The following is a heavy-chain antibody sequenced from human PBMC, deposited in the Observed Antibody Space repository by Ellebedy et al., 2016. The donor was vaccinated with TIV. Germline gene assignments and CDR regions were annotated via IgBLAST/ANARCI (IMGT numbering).Heavy chain of an antibody. J-gene: IGHJ6*02. CDR2: IDPSDSYT. D-gene: IGHD6-13*01. Sequence: GESLKISCKGSGYSFTSQWIGWVRQMPGKGLEWMGRIDPSDSYTNYSPSFQGHVTISADKSISTAYLQWSSLKASDTAMYYCARLSSSWYSKGYYYGMDVWGQGTTVTVSS. CDR3: ARLSSSWYSKGYYYGMDV. V-gene: IGHV5-10-1*01. CDR1: GYSFTSQW.